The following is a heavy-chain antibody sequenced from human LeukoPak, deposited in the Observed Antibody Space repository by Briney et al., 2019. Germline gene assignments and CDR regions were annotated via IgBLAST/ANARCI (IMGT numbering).Heavy chain of an antibody. Sequence: ASVKVSCKASGYTFIGFYMHWVRQAPGQGLEWMGWTNPYSGDTNYAQKFQGRVTMTRDTSISTAYMELGRLKSDDTAAYYCATARDILTTISVGGFDYWGQGSLVTVSS. CDR3: ATARDILTTISVGGFDY. V-gene: IGHV1-2*02. J-gene: IGHJ4*02. D-gene: IGHD5-12*01. CDR1: GYTFIGFY. CDR2: TNPYSGDT.